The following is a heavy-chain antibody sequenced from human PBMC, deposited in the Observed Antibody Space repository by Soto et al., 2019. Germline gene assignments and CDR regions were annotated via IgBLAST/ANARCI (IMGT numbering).Heavy chain of an antibody. V-gene: IGHV3-21*01. CDR2: ISSSSSYI. J-gene: IGHJ4*02. Sequence: GGSLRLSCAASGFTFSSYSMNWVRQAPGKGLEWVSFISSSSSYIYYADSVKGRFTISRDNAKNSLYLQMNSLRAEDTAVYYCERDPCSGGSCYNYFEYWGQGTLVTVS. CDR1: GFTFSSYS. CDR3: ERDPCSGGSCYNYFEY. D-gene: IGHD2-15*01.